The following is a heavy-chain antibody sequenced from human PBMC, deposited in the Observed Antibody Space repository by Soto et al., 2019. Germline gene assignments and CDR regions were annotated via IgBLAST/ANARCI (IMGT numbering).Heavy chain of an antibody. CDR1: GFTFSSYG. Sequence: GGSLRLSCAASGFTFSSYGMHWVRQAPGKGLEWVAVIWYDGSNKYYADSVKGRFTISRDNSKNTLYLQMNSLRAEDTAVYYCARTDDYDSSGSIGAFDIWGQGTRVT. V-gene: IGHV3-33*01. D-gene: IGHD3-22*01. CDR2: IWYDGSNK. CDR3: ARTDDYDSSGSIGAFDI. J-gene: IGHJ3*02.